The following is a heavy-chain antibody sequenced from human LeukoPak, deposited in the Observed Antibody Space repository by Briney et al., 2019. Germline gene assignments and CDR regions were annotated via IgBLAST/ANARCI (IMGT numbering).Heavy chain of an antibody. CDR2: ISAYNGST. V-gene: IGHV1-18*01. CDR3: ARVGAWEGVTTENGMDV. J-gene: IGHJ6*02. D-gene: IGHD4-17*01. CDR1: GYTFTSYG. Sequence: ASVKVSCKASGYTFTSYGISWVRQAPGQGLEWMGWISAYNGSTNYAQKLQGRVTMTTDTSTSTAYMELRSLRSDDTAVYYCARVGAWEGVTTENGMDVWGQGTTVTVSS.